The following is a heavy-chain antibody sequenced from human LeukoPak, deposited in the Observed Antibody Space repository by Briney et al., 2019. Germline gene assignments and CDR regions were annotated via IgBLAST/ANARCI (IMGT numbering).Heavy chain of an antibody. D-gene: IGHD1-26*01. CDR3: ARGRSWEPDY. J-gene: IGHJ4*02. CDR1: GGSFSGYY. Sequence: PSETLSLTCAAYGGSFSGYYWSWIRQAPGKGLEWIGEINHSGSTNYTPSLKSRVTISVDTSKNQFSLKLSSVPAADTAVYYCARGRSWEPDYWGQGTVVTVSS. V-gene: IGHV4-34*01. CDR2: INHSGST.